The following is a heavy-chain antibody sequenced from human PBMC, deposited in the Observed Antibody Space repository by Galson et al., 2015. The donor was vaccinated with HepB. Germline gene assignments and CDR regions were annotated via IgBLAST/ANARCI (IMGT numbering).Heavy chain of an antibody. CDR1: GGTFSSYA. CDR3: ARARGSYYEGAPFDY. J-gene: IGHJ4*02. D-gene: IGHD1-26*01. V-gene: IGHV1-69*13. CDR2: IIPIFGTA. Sequence: SVKVSCKASGGTFSSYAISWVRRAPGQGLEWMGGIIPIFGTANYAQKFQGRVTITADESTSTAYMELSSLRSEDTAVYYCARARGSYYEGAPFDYWGQGTLVTVSS.